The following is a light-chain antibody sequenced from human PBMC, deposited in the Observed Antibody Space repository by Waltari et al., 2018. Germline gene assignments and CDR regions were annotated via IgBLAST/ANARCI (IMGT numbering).Light chain of an antibody. V-gene: IGLV2-14*01. J-gene: IGLJ3*02. CDR3: NSYTGSNSWV. CDR2: DVS. CDR1: NSDLGFYNY. Sequence: QSALTQPASVSGSPGQSITISCTGTNSDLGFYNYVSWYRQYPGKAPKLIIYDVSERPSWVSSRFSASKSGNTASLTISGLQADDEADYYCNSYTGSNSWVFGGGTKVTVL.